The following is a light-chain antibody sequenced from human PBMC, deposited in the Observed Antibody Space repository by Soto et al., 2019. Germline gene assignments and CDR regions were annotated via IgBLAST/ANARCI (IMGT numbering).Light chain of an antibody. CDR1: QSVDKY. CDR3: QQRGNRPPWT. V-gene: IGKV3-11*01. CDR2: DAS. Sequence: EIVMTQSPATLSLSPGERATVSCRASQSVDKYLVWYQQKPGQAPRLLIYDASNRATGIPARFSGSGSGTDFTLTISSLEPEDFAVYYCQQRGNRPPWTFGQGTKVDIK. J-gene: IGKJ1*01.